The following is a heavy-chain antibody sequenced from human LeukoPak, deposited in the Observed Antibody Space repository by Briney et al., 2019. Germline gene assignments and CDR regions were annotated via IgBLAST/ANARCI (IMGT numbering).Heavy chain of an antibody. CDR1: GFTFSSYG. J-gene: IGHJ4*02. CDR2: ISYDGSNK. CDR3: AKSQRRLALDY. D-gene: IGHD6-19*01. V-gene: IGHV3-30*18. Sequence: PGGSLRLSCAVSGFTFSSYGMHWVRQAPGKGLEWVAVISYDGSNKYYADSVKGRFTISRDNSKNTLYLQMNSLRAEDTAVYYCAKSQRRLALDYWGQGTLVTVSS.